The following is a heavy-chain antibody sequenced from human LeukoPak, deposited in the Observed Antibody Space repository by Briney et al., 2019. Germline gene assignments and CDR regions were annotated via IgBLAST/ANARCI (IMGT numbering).Heavy chain of an antibody. CDR2: IHNSRGT. V-gene: IGHV4-30-4*01. D-gene: IGHD4-23*01. CDR1: GASITSDIFY. CDR3: GKVGGNTNS. J-gene: IGHJ4*02. Sequence: SQTLSLTCTVSGASITSDIFYWNWIRQSPGKGLEWIGAIHNSRGTSYNPSLESRLTISVDPSENKFFLKMTSVTDADTATYYCGKVGGNTNSWGQGTPVTVSS.